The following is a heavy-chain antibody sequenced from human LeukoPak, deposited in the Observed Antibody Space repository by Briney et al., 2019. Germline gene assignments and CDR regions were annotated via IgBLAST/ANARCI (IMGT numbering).Heavy chain of an antibody. J-gene: IGHJ4*02. CDR2: LNPKDGST. V-gene: IGHV1-46*01. CDR1: GYSFTNNY. CDR3: ARGHCGGGGCYESQ. Sequence: ASVTVSCKASGYSFTNNYMHWVGQAPGQGLDGMGILNPKDGSTDSAQRFQGRFTMTSDTSTRTVYMELSSLRSEDTAVYYCARGHCGGGGCYESQWGQGSLVIVSS. D-gene: IGHD2-15*01.